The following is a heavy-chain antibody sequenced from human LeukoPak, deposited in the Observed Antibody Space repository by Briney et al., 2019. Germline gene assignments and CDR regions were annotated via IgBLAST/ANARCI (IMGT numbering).Heavy chain of an antibody. CDR2: ISHSGST. Sequence: PSETLSLTCAVYGGSFSDYFWSWIRQPPGKGLEWIGEISHSGSTTYNPSLRSRVTISGDTSKEQFSLKLSSVTAADTAVYYCARGRYYGAKELYFDYWGQGTLVTVSS. D-gene: IGHD4-17*01. CDR3: ARGRYYGAKELYFDY. V-gene: IGHV4-34*01. CDR1: GGSFSDYF. J-gene: IGHJ4*02.